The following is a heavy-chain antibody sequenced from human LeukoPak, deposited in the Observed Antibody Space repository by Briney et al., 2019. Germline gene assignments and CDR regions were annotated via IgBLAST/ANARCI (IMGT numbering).Heavy chain of an antibody. CDR1: GYTFTSYA. CDR3: ARDGGYSSGWAFDY. J-gene: IGHJ4*02. V-gene: IGHV1-18*01. D-gene: IGHD6-19*01. Sequence: GASVKVSCKASGYTFTSYAMNWVRQAPGQGLEWMGWISAYNGNTNYAQKLQGRVTMTTDTSTSTAYMELRSLRSNDTAVYYCARDGGYSSGWAFDYWGQGTLVTVSS. CDR2: ISAYNGNT.